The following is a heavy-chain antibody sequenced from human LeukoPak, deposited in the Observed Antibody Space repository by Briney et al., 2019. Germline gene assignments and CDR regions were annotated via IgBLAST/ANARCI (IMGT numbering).Heavy chain of an antibody. V-gene: IGHV4-39*07. D-gene: IGHD2-2*01. J-gene: IGHJ5*02. Sequence: SETLSLTCTVSGGSISSSSYYWGWIRQPPGKGLEWIGEINHSGSTNYNPSLKSRVTISVDTSKNQFSLKLSSVTAADTAVYYCARDAPYCSSTSCQFDPWGQGTLVTVSS. CDR2: INHSGST. CDR3: ARDAPYCSSTSCQFDP. CDR1: GGSISSSSYY.